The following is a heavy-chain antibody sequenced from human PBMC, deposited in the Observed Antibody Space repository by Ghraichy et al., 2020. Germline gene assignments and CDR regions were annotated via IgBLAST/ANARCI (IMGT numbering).Heavy chain of an antibody. CDR3: AKDLSSSSLIWYFDL. D-gene: IGHD6-6*01. CDR1: GLTFSSYA. CDR2: ISGSGGST. V-gene: IGHV3-23*01. Sequence: GSLRLSCAASGLTFSSYAMSWVRQAPGKGLEWVSAISGSGGSTYYADSVKGRFTISRDNSKNTLYLQMNSLRAEDTALYYCAKDLSSSSLIWYFDLWGRGTLVTVSS. J-gene: IGHJ2*01.